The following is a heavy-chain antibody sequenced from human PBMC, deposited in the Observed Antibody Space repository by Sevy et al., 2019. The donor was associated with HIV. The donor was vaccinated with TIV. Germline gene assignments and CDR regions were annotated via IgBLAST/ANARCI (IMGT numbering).Heavy chain of an antibody. D-gene: IGHD3-3*01. Sequence: SETLSLTCTVSGGSISSSSYYWGWIRQPPGKGLEWIGSIYYSGSTYYNPSLKSRVTISVDPSKNQFSLKLSSVTAADTAVYYCASIVYYDFWSGYYSNDYYYYGMDVWGQGTTVTVSS. CDR2: IYYSGST. CDR1: GGSISSSSYY. V-gene: IGHV4-39*01. CDR3: ASIVYYDFWSGYYSNDYYYYGMDV. J-gene: IGHJ6*02.